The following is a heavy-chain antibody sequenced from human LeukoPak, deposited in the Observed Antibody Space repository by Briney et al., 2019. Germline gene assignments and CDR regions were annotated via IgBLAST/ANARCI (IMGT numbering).Heavy chain of an antibody. J-gene: IGHJ4*02. V-gene: IGHV1-18*01. D-gene: IGHD1-1*01. CDR1: GYSFTSSG. CDR3: AKNTTGGYSDY. CDR2: INTYNGFS. Sequence: ASVKVSCKTSGYSFTSSGITWVRQAPGQGLEWMGWINTYNGFSKYARKLQGRVTMTADTSKNTAYMELSSLSSDDTAVYYCAKNTTGGYSDYWGQGTLVTVSS.